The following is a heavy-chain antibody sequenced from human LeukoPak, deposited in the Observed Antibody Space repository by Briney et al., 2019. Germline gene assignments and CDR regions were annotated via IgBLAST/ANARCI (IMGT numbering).Heavy chain of an antibody. CDR1: GGSFSGNY. D-gene: IGHD1-26*01. V-gene: IGHV4-34*01. CDR3: ARVPETVGINSFDS. CDR2: INHRGNT. Sequence: SETLSLTCAVYGGSFSGNYWSWVRQPPRKGLEWVGEINHRGNTNSNPTLKSRVTISVDTSKNQFSLKLKSVTATDTAVSYCARVPETVGINSFDSWGQGTQVTVSS. J-gene: IGHJ4*02.